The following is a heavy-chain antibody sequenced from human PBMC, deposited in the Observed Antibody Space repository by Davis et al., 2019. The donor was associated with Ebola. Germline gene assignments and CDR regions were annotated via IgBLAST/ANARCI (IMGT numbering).Heavy chain of an antibody. CDR3: GSGSFPFDY. Sequence: PSETLSLTCTVSGYSISSGYYWGWIRQPPGKGLEWIGSIYHSGSTYYNPSLKSRVTISVDTSKNQFSLKLSSVTAADTAVYFCGSGSFPFDYWGQGTLVTVSS. CDR2: IYHSGST. V-gene: IGHV4-38-2*02. J-gene: IGHJ4*02. D-gene: IGHD3-10*01. CDR1: GYSISSGYY.